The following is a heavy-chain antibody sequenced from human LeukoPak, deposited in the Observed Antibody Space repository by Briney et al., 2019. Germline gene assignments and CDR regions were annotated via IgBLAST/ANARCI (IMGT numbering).Heavy chain of an antibody. CDR2: ISGDGGST. Sequence: GGSLRLSCAASGFTFSSYTMYWVRQAPGKGLEYVSTISGDGGSTSYANSVQGRLTISRDNSKNTLYLQLGCLRAEDMAVYYCARDRCSGGSCYWRVFDNWGQGTLVTVSS. CDR1: GFTFSSYT. D-gene: IGHD2-15*01. V-gene: IGHV3-64*01. CDR3: ARDRCSGGSCYWRVFDN. J-gene: IGHJ4*02.